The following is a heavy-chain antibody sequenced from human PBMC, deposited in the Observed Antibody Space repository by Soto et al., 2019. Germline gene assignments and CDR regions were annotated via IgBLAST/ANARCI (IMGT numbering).Heavy chain of an antibody. CDR2: IYSGGST. V-gene: IGHV3-66*01. Sequence: EVQLVESGGGLVQPGGSLRLSCAASGFTVSSNYMSWVRQAPGKGLEWVSVIYSGGSTYYADSVKGRFTISRDNSKNTLDLQMNSLRAEDTAVYYCARERPTVTRDAFDIWGQGTMVTVSS. D-gene: IGHD4-17*01. CDR1: GFTVSSNY. J-gene: IGHJ3*02. CDR3: ARERPTVTRDAFDI.